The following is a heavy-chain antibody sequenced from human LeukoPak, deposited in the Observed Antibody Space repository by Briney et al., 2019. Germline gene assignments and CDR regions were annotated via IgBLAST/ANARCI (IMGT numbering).Heavy chain of an antibody. Sequence: ASVKVSCKASGGTFSSYAISWVRQAPGQGLEWMGRIIPILGIANYAQKFQGRVTITADKSTSTAYMELSSLRSEDTAVYYCARGAPFGVVFYGMDVWGQGTTVTVSS. CDR2: IIPILGIA. J-gene: IGHJ6*02. CDR1: GGTFSSYA. V-gene: IGHV1-69*04. CDR3: ARGAPFGVVFYGMDV. D-gene: IGHD3-3*01.